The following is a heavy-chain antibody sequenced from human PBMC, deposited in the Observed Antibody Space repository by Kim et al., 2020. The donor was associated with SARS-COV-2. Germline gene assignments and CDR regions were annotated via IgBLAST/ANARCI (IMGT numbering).Heavy chain of an antibody. CDR3: ARETDRDSGSYGY. J-gene: IGHJ4*02. Sequence: YAQKFQGRVTMTRDTSTSTVYMELSSLRSEDTAVYYCARETDRDSGSYGYWGQGTLVTVSS. D-gene: IGHD1-26*01. V-gene: IGHV1-46*01.